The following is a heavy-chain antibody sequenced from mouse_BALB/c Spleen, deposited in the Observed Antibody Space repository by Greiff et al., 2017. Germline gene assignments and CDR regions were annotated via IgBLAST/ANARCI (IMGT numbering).Heavy chain of an antibody. CDR3: ARATANAMDY. V-gene: IGHV14-1*02. CDR1: GFNIKDYY. D-gene: IGHD1-2*01. Sequence: VHVKQSGAELVRPGALVKLSCKASGFNIKDYYMHWVKQRPEQGLEWIGWIDPENGNTIYDPKFQGKASITADTSSNTAYLQLSSLTSEDTAVYYCARATANAMDYWGQGTSVTVSS. J-gene: IGHJ4*01. CDR2: IDPENGNT.